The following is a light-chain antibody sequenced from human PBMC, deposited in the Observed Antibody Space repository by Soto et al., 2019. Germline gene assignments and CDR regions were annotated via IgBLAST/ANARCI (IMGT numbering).Light chain of an antibody. J-gene: IGKJ2*01. CDR2: AAS. CDR3: QQSYIMSEGYT. CDR1: QSISNH. Sequence: DIQVTQSPSSLSASAGDRVTITCRASQSISNHLNWYQQKPGKAPKLLIYAASSLQSGVPSRFSGSGSGTEFTLAITRLQPEDFATYYCQQSYIMSEGYTFGQGTKLEIK. V-gene: IGKV1-39*01.